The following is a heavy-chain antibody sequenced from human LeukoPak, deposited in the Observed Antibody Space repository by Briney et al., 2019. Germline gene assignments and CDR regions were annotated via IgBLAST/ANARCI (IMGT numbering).Heavy chain of an antibody. J-gene: IGHJ6*03. V-gene: IGHV3-48*04. Sequence: GGSLRFSRAASGFTFSSYSVNWVRQAPGKGLGLGSYISGSTSTIYYADSVKGRFPISRDNARISLYLQMTSLRAEDTAVYYCARGIAAAGQYYYYYYMDVWGKGTTVTVSS. CDR2: ISGSTSTI. CDR1: GFTFSSYS. CDR3: ARGIAAAGQYYYYYYMDV. D-gene: IGHD6-13*01.